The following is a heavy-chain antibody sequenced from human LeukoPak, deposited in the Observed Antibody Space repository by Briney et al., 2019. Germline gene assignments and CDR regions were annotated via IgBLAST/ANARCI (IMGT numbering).Heavy chain of an antibody. CDR1: GLIFSHYA. D-gene: IGHD2-2*02. CDR2: IRGGGGRT. J-gene: IGHJ4*02. Sequence: GGSLTLPCAASGLIFSHYAMNWARQAPGKGLEWGSGIRGGGGRTCYADSVKGRFTISRDNSENTLYLQMNSLRAEDTAIYHCARGGRYCTTTNCYIGKWGQGTLVTVSS. V-gene: IGHV3-23*01. CDR3: ARGGRYCTTTNCYIGK.